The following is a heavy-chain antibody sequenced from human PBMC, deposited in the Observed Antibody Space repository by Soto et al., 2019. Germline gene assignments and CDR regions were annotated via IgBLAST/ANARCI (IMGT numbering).Heavy chain of an antibody. CDR1: GYTFTSYA. CDR2: INAGNGNT. V-gene: IGHV1-3*01. D-gene: IGHD3-9*01. J-gene: IGHJ4*02. Sequence: ASVKVSCKASGYTFTSYAMHWVRQAPGQRLEWMGWINAGNGNTKYSQKFQGRVTITRDTSASTAYMELSSLRSEDTAVYYCARDRRYDILTGYLGYWGQGTLVTVSS. CDR3: ARDRRYDILTGYLGY.